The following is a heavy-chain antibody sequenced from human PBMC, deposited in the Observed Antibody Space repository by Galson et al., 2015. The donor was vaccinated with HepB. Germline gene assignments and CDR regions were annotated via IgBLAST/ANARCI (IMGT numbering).Heavy chain of an antibody. Sequence: SLRLSCAASGFTFSSYAMHWVRQAPGKGLEFVSAISTNGGTTHYADSVKGRFTISRDNSKNTLSLQMSSLRTEDTAVYYCVKEEHRYGDYDSWGQGALVTVSS. CDR3: VKEEHRYGDYDS. CDR2: ISTNGGTT. CDR1: GFTFSSYA. V-gene: IGHV3-64D*06. J-gene: IGHJ4*02. D-gene: IGHD5-18*01.